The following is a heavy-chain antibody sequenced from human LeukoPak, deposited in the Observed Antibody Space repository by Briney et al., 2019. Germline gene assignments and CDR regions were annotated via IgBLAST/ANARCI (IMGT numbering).Heavy chain of an antibody. J-gene: IGHJ4*02. Sequence: GESLKISCKGSGYSFTSYWIGWVRQVPGKGLEWMGIIYPGDSDTRYSPSFQGQVTISADKSISTAYLQWSSLKASDSAMYYCARHNPYSGSYYFDYWGQGTLVTVSS. CDR3: ARHNPYSGSYYFDY. CDR1: GYSFTSYW. D-gene: IGHD1-26*01. CDR2: IYPGDSDT. V-gene: IGHV5-51*01.